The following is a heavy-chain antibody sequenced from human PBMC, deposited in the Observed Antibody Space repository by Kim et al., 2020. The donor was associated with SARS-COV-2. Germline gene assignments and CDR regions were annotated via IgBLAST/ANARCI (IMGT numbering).Heavy chain of an antibody. D-gene: IGHD3-10*01. V-gene: IGHV3-30*04. CDR2: ISYDGSNK. CDR3: ARSYYYGSGSYGGGY. Sequence: GGSLRLSCAASGFTFSSYAMHWVRQAPGKGLEWVAVISYDGSNKYYADSVKGRVTISRDNSKNTLYLQMNSLRAEDTAVYYCARSYYYGSGSYGGGYWGQETLVTVSS. J-gene: IGHJ4*02. CDR1: GFTFSSYA.